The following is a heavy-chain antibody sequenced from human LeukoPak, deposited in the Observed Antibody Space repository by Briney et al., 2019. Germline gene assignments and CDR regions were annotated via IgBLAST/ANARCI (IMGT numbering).Heavy chain of an antibody. J-gene: IGHJ4*02. V-gene: IGHV3-30*18. CDR3: AKSRNIVVVPAAHFDY. CDR1: GFTFSSYA. D-gene: IGHD2-2*01. CDR2: ISYDGSNK. Sequence: SGGSLRLSCAASGFTFSSYAMSWVRQAPGKGLEWVAVISYDGSNKYYADSVKGRFTISRDNSKNTLYLQMNSLRAEDTAVYYCAKSRNIVVVPAAHFDYWGQGTLVTVSS.